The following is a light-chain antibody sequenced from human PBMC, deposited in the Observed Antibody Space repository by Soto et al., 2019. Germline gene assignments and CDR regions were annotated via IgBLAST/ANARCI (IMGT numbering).Light chain of an antibody. CDR2: AAS. Sequence: IFMTQCPSSLSASLVDIVTITFRASQGIRNDLGWYQQKPGKAPKRLIYAASSLQSGVPSRFSGSGSGTEFTLTISSLQPEDFATYCCQHYGGMWTFGQGTKVDIK. V-gene: IGKV1-17*01. J-gene: IGKJ1*01. CDR1: QGIRND. CDR3: QHYGGMWT.